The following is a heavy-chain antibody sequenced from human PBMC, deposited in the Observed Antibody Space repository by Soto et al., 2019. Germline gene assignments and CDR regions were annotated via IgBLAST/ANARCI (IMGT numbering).Heavy chain of an antibody. Sequence: PGGSLRLSCAASGFTFSSYGMHWVRQAPGKGLEWVAVISYDGSNKYYADSVKGRFTISRDNSKNTLYLQMNSLRAEDTAVYYCAKVDIVVVVAATDYYYGMDVWGQGTTVTVSS. J-gene: IGHJ6*02. D-gene: IGHD2-15*01. V-gene: IGHV3-30*18. CDR2: ISYDGSNK. CDR3: AKVDIVVVVAATDYYYGMDV. CDR1: GFTFSSYG.